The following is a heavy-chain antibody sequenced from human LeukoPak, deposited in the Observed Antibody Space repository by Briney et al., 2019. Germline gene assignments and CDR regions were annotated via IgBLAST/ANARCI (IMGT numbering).Heavy chain of an antibody. D-gene: IGHD3-10*01. CDR1: GGSISSGSYY. CDR3: ARAPAYYYGSGSYYPDNWFDP. V-gene: IGHV4-61*02. CDR2: IYTSGST. Sequence: SETLSLTCTVSGGSISSGSYYWSWIRQPAGKGLEWIGRIYTSGSTNYNPSLKSRVPISVDTSTNQFSLKLSSVTAADTAVYYCARAPAYYYGSGSYYPDNWFDPWGQGTLVTVSS. J-gene: IGHJ5*02.